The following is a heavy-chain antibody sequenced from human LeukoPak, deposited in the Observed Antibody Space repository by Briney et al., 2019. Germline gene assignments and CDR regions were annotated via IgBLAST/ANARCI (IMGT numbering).Heavy chain of an antibody. CDR3: ARDYSNYDILTGYYKVWAFDI. CDR2: INPNSGGT. CDR1: GGTFSSYA. J-gene: IGHJ3*02. V-gene: IGHV1-2*02. D-gene: IGHD3-9*01. Sequence: ASVKVSCKASGGTFSSYAIGWVRQAPGQGLEWMGWINPNSGGTNYARKFQGRVTMTRDTSISTAYMELSRLRSDDTAVYYCARDYSNYDILTGYYKVWAFDIWGQGTMVTVSS.